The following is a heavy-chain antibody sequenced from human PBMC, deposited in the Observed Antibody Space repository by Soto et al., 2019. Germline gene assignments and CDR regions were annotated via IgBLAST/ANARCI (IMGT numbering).Heavy chain of an antibody. CDR1: GGTFSSYA. J-gene: IGHJ5*02. V-gene: IGHV1-69*13. CDR3: ARKARDILTGPRDNWFDP. CDR2: IIPIFGTA. D-gene: IGHD3-9*01. Sequence: SVKVSCKASGGTFSSYAISWVRQAPGQGLEWMGGIIPIFGTANYAQKFQGRVTTTADESTSTAYMELSSLRSEDTAVYYCARKARDILTGPRDNWFDPWGQGTLVTVSS.